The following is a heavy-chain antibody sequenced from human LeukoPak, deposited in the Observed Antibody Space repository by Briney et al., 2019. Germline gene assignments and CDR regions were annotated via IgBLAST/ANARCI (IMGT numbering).Heavy chain of an antibody. CDR1: GDSVSSNSAA. D-gene: IGHD6-19*01. Sequence: SQTLSLTCAISGDSVSSNSAAWNWIRQSPSRGLEWLGRTYYRSKWYNDYAVSVKSRITINPDTSKNQFSLQLNSVTPEDTAVYYCARGAGYSSGWFLDYYYYGMDVWAKGPRSPSP. CDR3: ARGAGYSSGWFLDYYYYGMDV. CDR2: TYYRSKWYN. V-gene: IGHV6-1*01. J-gene: IGHJ6*02.